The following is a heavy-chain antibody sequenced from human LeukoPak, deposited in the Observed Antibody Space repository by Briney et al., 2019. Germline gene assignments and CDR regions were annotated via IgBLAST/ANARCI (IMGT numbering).Heavy chain of an antibody. CDR3: ARDYCSGGSCVPRFDY. CDR1: GYTFTGYY. J-gene: IGHJ4*02. V-gene: IGHV1-2*02. D-gene: IGHD2-15*01. CDR2: INPNSGGT. Sequence: ASVKVSCKASGYTFTGYYMHWVRQAPGQGLEWMGWINPNSGGTNYAQKFQGRVTMTRDTSISTAYMELSRLRSDDTAVYYCARDYCSGGSCVPRFDYWGQGTLVTVSS.